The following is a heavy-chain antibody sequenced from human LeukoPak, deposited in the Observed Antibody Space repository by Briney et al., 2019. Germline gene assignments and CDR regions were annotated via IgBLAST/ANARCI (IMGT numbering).Heavy chain of an antibody. D-gene: IGHD1-26*01. CDR3: ARQVGLYYFDY. V-gene: IGHV4-59*08. Sequence: SETLSLTCTVSGGSLSSYYWSWIRQPPGKGLEWIGDIYYSGSTNYNPSLKSRVTISVDTSKNQFSLKLSSVTAADTAVYYCARQVGLYYFDYWGQGTLVTVSS. CDR1: GGSLSSYY. CDR2: IYYSGST. J-gene: IGHJ4*02.